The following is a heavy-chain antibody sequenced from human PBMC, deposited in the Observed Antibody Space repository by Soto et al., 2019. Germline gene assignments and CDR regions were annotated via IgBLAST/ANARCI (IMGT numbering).Heavy chain of an antibody. V-gene: IGHV1-46*01. CDR1: GYTFTSYY. J-gene: IGHJ3*02. CDR2: INPSGGST. D-gene: IGHD6-6*01. Sequence: EASVKVSCKASGYTFTSYYMHWVRQAPGQGLEWMGIINPSGGSTSHAQKFQGRVTITADESTSTAYMELSSLRSEDTAVYYCARLSGYSSSSGPFDIWGQGTMVTVSS. CDR3: ARLSGYSSSSGPFDI.